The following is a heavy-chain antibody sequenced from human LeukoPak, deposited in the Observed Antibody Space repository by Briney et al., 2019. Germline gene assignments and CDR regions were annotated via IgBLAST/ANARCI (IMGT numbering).Heavy chain of an antibody. Sequence: SWIRQAPGKGLEWVGRIKSKTDGGTTGYAAPVKGRFTISRDDSKNTLYLQMNSLKTEDTAVYYCTTGIAAAVDWGQGTLVTVSS. CDR3: TTGIAAAVD. J-gene: IGHJ4*02. V-gene: IGHV3-15*01. CDR2: IKSKTDGGTT. D-gene: IGHD6-13*01.